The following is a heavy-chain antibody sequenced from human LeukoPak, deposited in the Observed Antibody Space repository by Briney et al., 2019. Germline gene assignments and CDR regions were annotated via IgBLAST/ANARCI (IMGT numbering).Heavy chain of an antibody. Sequence: GESLKISCQGSGHTFTTNSISWVRQMPGRGLEWMGRIDPSDSYVSYSPSFRGHVNISVDKSISTAYLQWSSLQASDTAIYYCARLGTVPGTGKTDYWGQGTQVTVSS. CDR2: IDPSDSYV. V-gene: IGHV5-10-1*01. CDR1: GHTFTTNS. CDR3: ARLGTVPGTGKTDY. D-gene: IGHD1/OR15-1a*01. J-gene: IGHJ4*02.